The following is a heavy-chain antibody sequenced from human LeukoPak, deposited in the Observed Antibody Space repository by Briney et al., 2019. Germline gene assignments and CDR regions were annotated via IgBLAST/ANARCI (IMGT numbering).Heavy chain of an antibody. CDR2: IIPIFGTA. CDR1: GGTFSSYA. V-gene: IGHV1-69*13. CDR3: ARGVLRFAGWFDP. J-gene: IGHJ5*02. Sequence: ASVKVSCKASGGTFSSYAISWVRQAPGQGLEWMGGIIPIFGTANYVQKFQGRVTITADESTSTAYMELSSLRSEDTAVYYCARGVLRFAGWFDPWGQGTLVTVSS. D-gene: IGHD2-15*01.